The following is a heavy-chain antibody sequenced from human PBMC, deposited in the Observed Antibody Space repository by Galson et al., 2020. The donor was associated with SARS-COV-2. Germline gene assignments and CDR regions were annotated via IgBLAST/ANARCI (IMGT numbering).Heavy chain of an antibody. J-gene: IGHJ1*01. CDR1: GFTVSSNY. CDR3: ASRGLVGANGIEYCQH. D-gene: IGHD1-26*01. Sequence: GGSLRLSCAASGFTVSSNYMSWVRQAPGKGLEWVSVIYSGGSTYYADSVKGRFTISRDNSKNTLYLQMNSLRAEDTAVYYCASRGLVGANGIEYCQHWGQGTLVTVSS. V-gene: IGHV3-53*01. CDR2: IYSGGST.